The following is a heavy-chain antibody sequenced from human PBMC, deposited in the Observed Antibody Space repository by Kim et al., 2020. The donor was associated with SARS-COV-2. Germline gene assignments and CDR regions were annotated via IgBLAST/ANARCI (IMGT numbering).Heavy chain of an antibody. V-gene: IGHV4-39*01. D-gene: IGHD1-7*01. CDR2: IFYTRTT. J-gene: IGHJ3*02. CDR3: ARPLKLTLRTPLEI. Sequence: SETLSLTCTVSGGSISGSDYYWGWIRQPPGKGLEWIGSIFYTRTTYYNPSLRSRVTISVDTSKNQFSLRLSSVTAADTAVYYCARPLKLTLRTPLEIWGQGTMVSVSS. CDR1: GGSISGSDYY.